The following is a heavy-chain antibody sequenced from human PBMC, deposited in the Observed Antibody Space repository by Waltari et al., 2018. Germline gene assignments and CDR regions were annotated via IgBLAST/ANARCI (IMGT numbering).Heavy chain of an antibody. J-gene: IGHJ3*01. D-gene: IGHD2-8*01. Sequence: QVQLQESGPGLEKPSETLSLTCAVSGYSISSGYYWGWIRQPPGKGLEWIGRIYHSGSTYYNPALRSRVTILVDTAKNQFSLKLSSVTAADTAVYYCARLLNGAFDFWGQGTMVTVSS. CDR1: GYSISSGYY. V-gene: IGHV4-38-2*01. CDR2: IYHSGST. CDR3: ARLLNGAFDF.